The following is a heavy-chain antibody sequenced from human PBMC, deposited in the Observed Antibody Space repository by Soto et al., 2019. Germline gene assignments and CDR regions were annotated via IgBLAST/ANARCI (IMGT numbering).Heavy chain of an antibody. Sequence: LDSGGAACTCRSYGTHCVRQTQSKGLEWVSSIWYDGNNKYYADSVKGLFTISRDNSRSTLFLQMNSLRGEDTCLYYCGGRGNQNWGDYWVQGTQVTVS. CDR2: IWYDGNNK. J-gene: IGHJ4*02. D-gene: IGHD7-27*01. V-gene: IGHV3-33*01. CDR1: ACTCRSYG. CDR3: GGRGNQNWGDY.